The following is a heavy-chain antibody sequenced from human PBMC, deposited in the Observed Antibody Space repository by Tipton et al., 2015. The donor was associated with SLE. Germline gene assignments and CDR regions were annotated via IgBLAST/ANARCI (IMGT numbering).Heavy chain of an antibody. CDR3: AREVVVPAAIRVSYILPV. CDR1: GVTFSSYW. Sequence: SLRLSCAATGVTFSSYWRHWVRQAPGKGLVWVSHINSDGITKSYADSVKGRFTISRDNAKNTLYLQMNSLRAEDTAAYFCAREVVVPAAIRVSYILPVRVQGTSVSVSS. J-gene: IGHJ6*02. D-gene: IGHD2-2*01. V-gene: IGHV3-74*01. CDR2: INSDGITK.